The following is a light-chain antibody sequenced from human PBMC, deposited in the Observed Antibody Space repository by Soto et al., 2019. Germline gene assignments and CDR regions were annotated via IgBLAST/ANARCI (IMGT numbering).Light chain of an antibody. V-gene: IGLV2-14*01. CDR2: EVS. Sequence: QSVLTQPPSVSGAPGQRVTISCTGSSSNIGAHYDVHWYQQLPGKAPKLMIYEVSNRPSGVSNRFSGSKSGNTASLTISGLQAEDEADYYCSSYTSSSTLVFGTGTKVTVL. CDR1: SSNIGAHYD. CDR3: SSYTSSSTLV. J-gene: IGLJ1*01.